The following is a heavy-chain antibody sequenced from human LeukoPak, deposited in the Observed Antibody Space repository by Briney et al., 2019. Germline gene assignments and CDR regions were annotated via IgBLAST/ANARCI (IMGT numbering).Heavy chain of an antibody. Sequence: GGSLRLSPAASGFTFSSYSMNCGRHAPGKGLERGSSIISRSIYIYYPDSVKGRFTISRDNAKNSLYLQMNSLRAQDTALYHYARDHRDYYFDYWGQGTLVTVSS. CDR2: IISRSIYI. J-gene: IGHJ4*02. D-gene: IGHD5-24*01. CDR3: ARDHRDYYFDY. V-gene: IGHV3-21*01. CDR1: GFTFSSYS.